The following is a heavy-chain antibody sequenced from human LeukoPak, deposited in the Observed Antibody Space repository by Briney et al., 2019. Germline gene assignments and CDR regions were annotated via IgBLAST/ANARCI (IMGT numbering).Heavy chain of an antibody. CDR2: IYYSGST. Sequence: SQTLSLTCTVSGGSISSGGYYWSWIRQHPGKGLEWIGYIYYSGSTYYNPSLKSRVTISVDTSKNQFSLKLSFVTAADTAVYYCARDQAWGYSSSWYGYYFDYWGQGTLVTVSS. V-gene: IGHV4-31*03. CDR3: ARDQAWGYSSSWYGYYFDY. J-gene: IGHJ4*02. CDR1: GGSISSGGYY. D-gene: IGHD6-13*01.